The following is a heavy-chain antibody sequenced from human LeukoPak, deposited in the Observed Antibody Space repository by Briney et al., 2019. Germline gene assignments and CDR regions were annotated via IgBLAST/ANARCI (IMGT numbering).Heavy chain of an antibody. V-gene: IGHV4-34*01. CDR2: INHSGST. CDR1: GGSISSYY. J-gene: IGHJ4*02. CDR3: ARQWLVSPLFDY. D-gene: IGHD6-19*01. Sequence: PSETLSLTCTVSGGSISSYYWSWIRQPAGKGLEWIGEINHSGSTNYNPSLKSRVTISVDTSKNQLSLKLSSMTAADTAVYYCARQWLVSPLFDYWGQGTLVTVSS.